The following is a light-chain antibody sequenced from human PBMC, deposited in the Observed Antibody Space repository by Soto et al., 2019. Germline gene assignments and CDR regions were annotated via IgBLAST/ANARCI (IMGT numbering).Light chain of an antibody. CDR1: QSVSSDY. J-gene: IGKJ3*01. V-gene: IGKV3-20*01. CDR2: GAS. Sequence: EIVLTQSPNTLSVSPGERATLSCRASQSVSSDYLVWYQQKPGQAPRLLIYGASSRATGIPDRFSGSGSGTDFTLTISRLEPEDFAVYYCQHYGNTPPSVTFGPGTKVDIK. CDR3: QHYGNTPPSVT.